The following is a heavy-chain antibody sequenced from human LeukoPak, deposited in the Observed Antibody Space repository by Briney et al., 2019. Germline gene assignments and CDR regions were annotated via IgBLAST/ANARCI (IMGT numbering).Heavy chain of an antibody. J-gene: IGHJ5*02. CDR2: ISYDGSNK. CDR3: ARATMLLNWFDP. D-gene: IGHD2-15*01. V-gene: IGHV3-30-3*01. Sequence: GGSLRLSCAASGFTFSSYAMHWVRRAPGKGLEWVAVISYDGSNKYYADSVKGRFTISRDNSKNTLYLQMNSLRAEDTAVYYCARATMLLNWFDPWGQGTLATVSS. CDR1: GFTFSSYA.